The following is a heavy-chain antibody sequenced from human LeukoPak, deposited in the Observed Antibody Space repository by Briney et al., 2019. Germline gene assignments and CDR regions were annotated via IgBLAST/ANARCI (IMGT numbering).Heavy chain of an antibody. D-gene: IGHD3-10*01. CDR1: GFTFSSYA. Sequence: GGSLRLSCAASGFTFSSYAMTWVRQAPGKGLEWVSGVSGSGGSTYYADSVKGRFTISRDNSKNTLSLQMSSLRAEDTAVYYCAKSSEYYYGSGSYYAFFDSWGQGTLVTVSS. J-gene: IGHJ4*02. CDR3: AKSSEYYYGSGSYYAFFDS. V-gene: IGHV3-23*01. CDR2: VSGSGGST.